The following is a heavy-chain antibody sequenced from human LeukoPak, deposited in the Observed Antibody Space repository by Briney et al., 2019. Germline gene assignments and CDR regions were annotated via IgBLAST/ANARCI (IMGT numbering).Heavy chain of an antibody. Sequence: PSETLSLTCTVAGGSISSYYWSWIRQPPRKGLEWIGYIYYSGSNNYNPSLKSRVTISVDTSKNQFSLKLSSVTAADTAVYYCARHSRATLWWLKPFDYWGQGTLVTVSS. V-gene: IGHV4-59*08. CDR3: ARHSRATLWWLKPFDY. CDR2: IYYSGSN. D-gene: IGHD4/OR15-4a*01. J-gene: IGHJ4*02. CDR1: GGSISSYY.